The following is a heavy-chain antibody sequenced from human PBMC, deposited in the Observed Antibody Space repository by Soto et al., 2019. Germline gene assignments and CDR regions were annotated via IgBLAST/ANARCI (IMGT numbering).Heavy chain of an antibody. Sequence: GASVKLSCKASGYTFTSYAMHWVRQAPGQRLEWMGWINAGNGHTKYSQKFQGRVTITRDTSASTAYMELSSLRFEDTAVYYCARDLLTDVGGKGTTVTLSS. CDR1: GYTFTSYA. J-gene: IGHJ6*04. D-gene: IGHD3-16*01. V-gene: IGHV1-3*01. CDR2: INAGNGHT. CDR3: ARDLLTDV.